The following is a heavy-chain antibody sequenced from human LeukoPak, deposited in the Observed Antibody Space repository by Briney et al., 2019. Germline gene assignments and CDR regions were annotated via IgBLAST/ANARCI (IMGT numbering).Heavy chain of an antibody. J-gene: IGHJ5*02. CDR3: ARGTWFGEHWFDP. Sequence: ASVKVSCKASGYTFTGNYMHWVRQAHGQGIERMGWINPNSGGTNYAQTFQGSVTMTRDTCISTAYMELSRLRSDDTAVYYCARGTWFGEHWFDPWGQGTLVTVSS. CDR2: INPNSGGT. V-gene: IGHV1-2*02. CDR1: GYTFTGNY. D-gene: IGHD3-10*01.